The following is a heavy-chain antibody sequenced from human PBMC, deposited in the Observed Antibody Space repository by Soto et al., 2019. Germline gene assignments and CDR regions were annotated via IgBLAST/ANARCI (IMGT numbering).Heavy chain of an antibody. J-gene: IGHJ5*02. Sequence: QVQLQESGPRLVKPSQTLSLTCTVSGDSIGSGDYYWTWIRQPPGKGLEWIGYIYYIGTTFYNPSRESRVTISVDTSKNQFSLRVTSVTAADTAVYYCARGSTYYGFVTWGQGTLITVSS. V-gene: IGHV4-30-4*01. CDR1: GDSIGSGDYY. CDR3: ARGSTYYGFVT. CDR2: IYYIGTT. D-gene: IGHD3-10*01.